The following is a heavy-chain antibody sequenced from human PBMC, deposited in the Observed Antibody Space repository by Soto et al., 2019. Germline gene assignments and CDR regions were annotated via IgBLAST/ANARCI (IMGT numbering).Heavy chain of an antibody. J-gene: IGHJ4*02. CDR2: ISWNSGSI. Sequence: PGGSLRLSCAASGFTFDDYAMHWVRQAPGKGLEWVSGISWNSGSIGYADSVKGRFTISRDNAKNSLYLQMNSLRAEDTALYYCAKAVMTPMVRGAISPFDYWGQGTLVTVSS. CDR3: AKAVMTPMVRGAISPFDY. D-gene: IGHD3-10*01. CDR1: GFTFDDYA. V-gene: IGHV3-9*01.